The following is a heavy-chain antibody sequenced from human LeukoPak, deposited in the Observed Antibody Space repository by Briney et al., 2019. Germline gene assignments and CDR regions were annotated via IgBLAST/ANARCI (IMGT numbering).Heavy chain of an antibody. CDR2: IYYSGST. Sequence: SEALSLTCTVSGGSISSSSYYWGWIRQPTGKGLEWIGSIYYSGSTYYNPSLKSRVTISVDTSKNQFSLKLSSVTAADTAVYYCATLGSSWSSRSFDYWGQGTLVTVSS. J-gene: IGHJ4*02. CDR3: ATLGSSWSSRSFDY. D-gene: IGHD6-13*01. V-gene: IGHV4-39*01. CDR1: GGSISSSSYY.